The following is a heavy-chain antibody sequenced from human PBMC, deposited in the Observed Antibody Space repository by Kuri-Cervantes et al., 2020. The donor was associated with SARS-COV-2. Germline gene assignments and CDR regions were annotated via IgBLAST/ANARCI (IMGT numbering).Heavy chain of an antibody. D-gene: IGHD4-11*01. CDR2: IDCDDDK. J-gene: IGHJ4*02. V-gene: IGHV2-70*11. CDR1: GFSLTTSGMC. CDR3: VRIRAATVIADY. Sequence: SGPTLVKPTQTLTLTCTFSGFSLTTSGMCVAWTRQPPGKALEWLARIDCDDDKYYKTSLNTRLSISKDTSKDQVVLTMTNMDPVDTATYYCVRIRAATVIADYWGQGTLVTVSS.